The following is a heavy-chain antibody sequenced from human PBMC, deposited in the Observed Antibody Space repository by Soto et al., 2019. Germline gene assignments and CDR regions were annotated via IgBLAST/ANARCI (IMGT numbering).Heavy chain of an antibody. CDR1: GGTFSSYA. D-gene: IGHD5-18*01. Sequence: QVQLVQSGAEVKKPGSSVKVSYKASGGTFSSYAISWVRQAPGQGLEWMGGIIPIFGTANYAQKFQGRVTITADEATSTAYMELSSLRSEDTAVYYCASDPFYVDTAMVGGNYYYYYGMDVWGQGTTVTVSS. CDR3: ASDPFYVDTAMVGGNYYYYYGMDV. J-gene: IGHJ6*02. V-gene: IGHV1-69*01. CDR2: IIPIFGTA.